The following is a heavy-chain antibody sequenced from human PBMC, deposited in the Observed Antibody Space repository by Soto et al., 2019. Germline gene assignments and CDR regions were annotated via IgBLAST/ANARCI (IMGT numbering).Heavy chain of an antibody. CDR2: ISGSGGST. CDR3: AKRGGLSIVVVPAAMWGAFDI. V-gene: IGHV3-23*01. CDR1: GFTFSSYA. D-gene: IGHD2-2*01. Sequence: PGGSLRLSYAASGFTFSSYAMSWVRQAPGKGLEWVSAISGSGGSTYYADSVKGRFTISRDNSKNTLYLQMNSLRAEDTAVYYCAKRGGLSIVVVPAAMWGAFDIWGQGTMVTVSS. J-gene: IGHJ3*02.